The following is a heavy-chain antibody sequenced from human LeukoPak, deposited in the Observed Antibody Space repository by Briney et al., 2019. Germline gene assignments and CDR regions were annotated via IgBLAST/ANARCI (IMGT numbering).Heavy chain of an antibody. CDR1: GYTFTNYG. V-gene: IGHV1-18*01. D-gene: IGHD2-15*01. J-gene: IGHJ4*02. CDR3: ARDCSGGSCYALDY. Sequence: ASVKVSCKASGYTFTNYGIIWVRQAPGRGLEWMGWNSAYNDNTNYAQKLQGRVTMTTDTSTSTAYMELRSLRSDDTAVYYCARDCSGGSCYALDYWGQGTLVTVSS. CDR2: NSAYNDNT.